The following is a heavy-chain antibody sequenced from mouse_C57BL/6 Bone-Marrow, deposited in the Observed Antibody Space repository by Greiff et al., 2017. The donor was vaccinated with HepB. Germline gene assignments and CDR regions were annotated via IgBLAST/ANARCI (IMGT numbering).Heavy chain of an antibody. CDR1: GYTFTDYE. J-gene: IGHJ1*03. CDR2: IDPETGGT. CDR3: TFPYYRVLYWYFDV. V-gene: IGHV1-15*01. Sequence: VKLMESGAELVRPGASVTLSCKASGYTFTDYEMHWVKQTPVHGLEWIGAIDPETGGTAYNQKFKGKAILTADKSSSTAYMELRSLTSEDSAVYYCTFPYYRVLYWYFDVWGTGTTVTVSS. D-gene: IGHD2-12*01.